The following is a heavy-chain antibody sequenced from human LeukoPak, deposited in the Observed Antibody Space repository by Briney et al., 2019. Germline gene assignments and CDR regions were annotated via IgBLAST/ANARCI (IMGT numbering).Heavy chain of an antibody. CDR1: GFTFRIYS. J-gene: IGHJ4*02. Sequence: TGVSLRLSCAASGFTFRIYSMTWLREAPGKALVWLSYMSSGGTYIYYADSVRGRFTISRDNAKNSLYLLMNTLRAEDTAVYYCARDRPTGASRVFLVQWGQGTLVTVSS. D-gene: IGHD1-26*01. V-gene: IGHV3-21*01. CDR3: ARDRPTGASRVFLVQ. CDR2: MSSGGTYI.